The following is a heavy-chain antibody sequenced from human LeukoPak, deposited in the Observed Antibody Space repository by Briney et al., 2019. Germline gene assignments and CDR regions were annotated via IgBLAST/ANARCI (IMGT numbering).Heavy chain of an antibody. D-gene: IGHD6-6*01. V-gene: IGHV1-3*01. CDR3: ATRYSSSSPFDY. Sequence: GASATVSCTASGYTFATYAVQWVRQAPGQRLEWMGWINAGIGDSKYSQKFQGRLSFTRDTPASTAYMELSSLRSEDTAVYYCATRYSSSSPFDYWGQGTLVTVTS. CDR2: INAGIGDS. CDR1: GYTFATYA. J-gene: IGHJ4*02.